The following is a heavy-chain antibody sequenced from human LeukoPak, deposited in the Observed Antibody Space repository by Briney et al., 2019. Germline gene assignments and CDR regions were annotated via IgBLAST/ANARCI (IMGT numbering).Heavy chain of an antibody. J-gene: IGHJ1*01. D-gene: IGHD2-2*01. CDR3: ARSLNNPPTLNYWQLPWLPDDSQH. Sequence: GGSLRLSCTASGFTFSTYSMNWVRQAPGKGLEWLSNIRSSRPSIYCADSVKGRFTISRDIGSYSVYVQMNSLRAEDTAVLYCARSLNNPPTLNYWQLPWLPDDSQHWGQGTLVTVSS. CDR2: IRSSRPSI. CDR1: GFTFSTYS. V-gene: IGHV3-48*01.